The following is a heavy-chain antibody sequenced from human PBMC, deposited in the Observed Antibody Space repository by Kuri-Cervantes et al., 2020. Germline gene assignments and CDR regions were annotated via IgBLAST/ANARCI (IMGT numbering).Heavy chain of an antibody. CDR3: ARGGAGRWELLRHAFDI. J-gene: IGHJ3*02. CDR2: IIPIFGTA. V-gene: IGHV1-69*01. Sequence: GGSLRLSCKASGGTFSSYAISWVRQAPGQGLEWMGGIIPIFGTANYAQKFQGRVTITADESTSTAYMELSSLRSEDTAVYYCARGGAGRWELLRHAFDIWGQGTMVTVSS. D-gene: IGHD1-26*01. CDR1: GGTFSSYA.